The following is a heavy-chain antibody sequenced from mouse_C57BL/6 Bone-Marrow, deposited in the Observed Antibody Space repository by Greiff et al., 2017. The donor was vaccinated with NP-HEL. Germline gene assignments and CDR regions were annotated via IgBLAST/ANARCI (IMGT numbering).Heavy chain of an antibody. CDR1: GYTFTSYG. CDR3: ATPITTVGYWYFDV. V-gene: IGHV1-81*01. Sequence: QVHVKQSGAELARPGASVKLSCKASGYTFTSYGISWVKQRTGQGLEWIGEIYPRSGNTYYNEKFKGKATLTADKSSSTAYMELRSLTSEDSAVYFCATPITTVGYWYFDVWGTGTTVTVSS. CDR2: IYPRSGNT. J-gene: IGHJ1*03. D-gene: IGHD1-1*01.